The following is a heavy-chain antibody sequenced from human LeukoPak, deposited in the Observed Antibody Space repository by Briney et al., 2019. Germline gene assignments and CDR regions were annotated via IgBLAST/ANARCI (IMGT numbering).Heavy chain of an antibody. CDR1: GYSFTDHY. V-gene: IGHV1-2*02. Sequence: ASVKVSCKASGYSFTDHYLHWVRQAPGQGLECMGWINPNSGGTNYAQEFQGRVTMTRDTSISTAYMELSRLRSDDTAIYYCARGESTVTTYIANFGYWGQGTLVTVSS. D-gene: IGHD4-17*01. CDR3: ARGESTVTTYIANFGY. J-gene: IGHJ4*02. CDR2: INPNSGGT.